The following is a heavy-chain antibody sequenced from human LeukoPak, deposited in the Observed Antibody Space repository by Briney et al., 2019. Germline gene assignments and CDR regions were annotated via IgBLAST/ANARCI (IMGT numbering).Heavy chain of an antibody. V-gene: IGHV3-66*01. CDR1: GFSISDKF. D-gene: IGHD3-10*01. CDR2: IFSGGET. CDR3: ARDTDYYGSGRQGYFDR. Sequence: GGSLRLSCAVSGFSISDKFMGWVRQTPGKGLEWVSLIFSGGETYSADYVKGRFAISKDNSKNTVHLQMNSLRVEDTAMYYCARDTDYYGSGRQGYFDRWGQGTLVTVSS. J-gene: IGHJ1*01.